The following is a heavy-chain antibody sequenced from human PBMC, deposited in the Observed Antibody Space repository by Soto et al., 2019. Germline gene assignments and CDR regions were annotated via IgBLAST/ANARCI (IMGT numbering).Heavy chain of an antibody. CDR3: AREELYGDPYDYYYGMDV. D-gene: IGHD4-17*01. V-gene: IGHV3-48*02. CDR2: ISSSSSTI. J-gene: IGHJ6*02. CDR1: GFTFSSYS. Sequence: SLRLSCAASGFTFSSYSMNWVRQAPGKGLEWVSYISSSSSTIYYADSVKGRFTISRDNAKNSLYLQMNSLRDEDTAVYYCAREELYGDPYDYYYGMDVWGQGTTVTVSS.